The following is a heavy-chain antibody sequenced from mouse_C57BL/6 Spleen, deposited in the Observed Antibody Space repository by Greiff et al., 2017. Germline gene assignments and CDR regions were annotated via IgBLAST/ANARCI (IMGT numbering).Heavy chain of an antibody. D-gene: IGHD2-4*01. CDR3: ARDDDYDGYWYFDV. Sequence: EVQRVESEGGLVQPGSSMKLSCTASGFTFSDYYMAWVRQVPEKGLEWVANINYDGSSTYYLDSLKSRFIISRDNAKNILYLQMSSLKSEDTATYYCARDDDYDGYWYFDVWGTGTTVTVSS. CDR1: GFTFSDYY. J-gene: IGHJ1*03. V-gene: IGHV5-16*01. CDR2: INYDGSST.